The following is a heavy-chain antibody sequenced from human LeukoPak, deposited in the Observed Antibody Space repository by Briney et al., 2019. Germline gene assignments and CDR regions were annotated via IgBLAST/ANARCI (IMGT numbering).Heavy chain of an antibody. J-gene: IGHJ4*02. Sequence: ASVKVSCKASGYTFTSYCMHWVRQAPGQGLEWMGIINPSGGSTSYAQKFQGRVTMTRDTSTSTVYMELSSLRSEDTAVYYCARESRADILTGYSALYYWGQGTLVTVSS. CDR1: GYTFTSYC. D-gene: IGHD3-9*01. CDR2: INPSGGST. CDR3: ARESRADILTGYSALYY. V-gene: IGHV1-46*01.